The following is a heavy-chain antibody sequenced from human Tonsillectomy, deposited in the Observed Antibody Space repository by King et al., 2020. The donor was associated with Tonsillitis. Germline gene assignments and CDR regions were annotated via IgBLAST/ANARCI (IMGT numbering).Heavy chain of an antibody. CDR3: AGGFSFELLGVITHWYFDL. Sequence: QLQESGPRLVTPSQTLSLTCNVSGGSVSSGGYFWTWIRQHPGEGLEWIGNIYSSGSTHYSPSLKSRLTISLDTAKNQSSLKLSSVTAADTAGYYCAGGFSFELLGVITHWYFDLWGRGTLVTVSS. D-gene: IGHD3-3*01. V-gene: IGHV4-31*03. J-gene: IGHJ2*01. CDR2: IYSSGST. CDR1: GGSVSSGGYF.